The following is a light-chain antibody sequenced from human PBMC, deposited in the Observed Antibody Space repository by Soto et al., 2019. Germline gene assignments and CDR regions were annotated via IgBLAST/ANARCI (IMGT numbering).Light chain of an antibody. CDR1: QGISSY. CDR3: PQLNSYPLT. V-gene: IGKV1-9*01. Sequence: DIQLTQSPSFLSASVGDRVTITCRASQGISSYLAWYQQKPGKAPKLLIYAASTLQSGVPSRFSGSGSGTEFPLTISSLQPEDFATYYCPQLNSYPLTFGGWTK. J-gene: IGKJ4*01. CDR2: AAS.